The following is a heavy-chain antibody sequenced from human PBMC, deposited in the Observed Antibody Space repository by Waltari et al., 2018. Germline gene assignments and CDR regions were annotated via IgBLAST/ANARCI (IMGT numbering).Heavy chain of an antibody. J-gene: IGHJ4*02. D-gene: IGHD6-6*01. V-gene: IGHV3-23*01. CDR1: GFTFSSYA. Sequence: EVQLLESGGGLVQPGGSLRLSCAASGFTFSSYAMSWVRQAPGKGVEWVEAIRGSGGRTYYADSVKGRFSISRDNSKNTLYLQMNSLRAEDTAVYYCAKGAAARPWYYFDYWGQGTLVTVSS. CDR3: AKGAAARPWYYFDY. CDR2: IRGSGGRT.